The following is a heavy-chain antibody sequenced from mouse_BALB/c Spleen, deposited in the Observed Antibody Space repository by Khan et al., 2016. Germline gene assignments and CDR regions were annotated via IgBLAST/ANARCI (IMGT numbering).Heavy chain of an antibody. J-gene: IGHJ4*01. Sequence: EVELLESGGGLVQPGCSLELSCDTTGFEFSRYWMSWVRQAPGKGLEWIGDINPDSSTLNYTPSIKAKFIISGDNAKNTLYLQMSKVRSADTALSHCARSWHYDMDYGGQGTAVTITS. CDR1: GFEFSRYW. CDR2: INPDSSTL. V-gene: IGHV4-1*02. CDR3: ARSWHYDMDY.